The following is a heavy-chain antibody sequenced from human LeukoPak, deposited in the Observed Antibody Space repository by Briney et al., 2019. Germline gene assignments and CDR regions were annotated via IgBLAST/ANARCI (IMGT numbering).Heavy chain of an antibody. CDR1: GFTFSSYG. V-gene: IGHV3-33*01. J-gene: IGHJ4*02. Sequence: GRSLRLSCAASGFTFSSYGMHWVRQAPGKVLEWVAVIWYDGSNKYYADSVKGRFTISRDNSKNTLYLQMNSLRAEDTAVYYCAGSLSRIKTAMANYWGQGTLVTVSS. D-gene: IGHD5-18*01. CDR2: IWYDGSNK. CDR3: AGSLSRIKTAMANY.